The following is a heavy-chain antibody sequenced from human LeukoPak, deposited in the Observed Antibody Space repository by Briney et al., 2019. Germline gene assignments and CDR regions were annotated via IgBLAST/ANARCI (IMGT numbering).Heavy chain of an antibody. D-gene: IGHD5-12*01. CDR2: IIPIFGTA. Sequence: GASVKVSCKASGGTFSSYAIGWVRQAPGQGLEWMGGIIPIFGTANYAQKFQGRVTITTDESTSTAYMELSSLRSEDTAVCYCARGGGYVNDYYMDVWGKGTTVTVSS. CDR1: GGTFSSYA. V-gene: IGHV1-69*05. CDR3: ARGGGYVNDYYMDV. J-gene: IGHJ6*03.